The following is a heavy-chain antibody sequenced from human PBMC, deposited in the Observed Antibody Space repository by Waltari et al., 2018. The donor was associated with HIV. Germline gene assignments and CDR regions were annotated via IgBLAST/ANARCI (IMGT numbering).Heavy chain of an antibody. V-gene: IGHV3-20*01. CDR1: GFNFDDYG. J-gene: IGHJ2*01. CDR3: VRRAAASLDWYFDL. D-gene: IGHD6-13*01. CDR2: MNWNGANT. Sequence: EVQLVESGGGVVRPGGSLRLSCAASGFNFDDYGMAWVRQAPGKGLEWVIGMNWNGANTGDADSVKGRFSISRDNAKNSLNLQMDSLRAEDTALYHCVRRAAASLDWYFDLWGRGTLVTVSS.